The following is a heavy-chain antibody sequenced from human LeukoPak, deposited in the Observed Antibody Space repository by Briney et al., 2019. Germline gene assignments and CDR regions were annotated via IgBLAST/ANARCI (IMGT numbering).Heavy chain of an antibody. Sequence: GGSLRLSCAASGFTFSDYYMSWIRQAPGKGLEWVSYISSSSSYTNYADSVKGRFTISRDNAKNSLYLQMNSLRAEDTAVYYCAGAPNYYDSSGYYPYFDYWGQGTLVTVSS. CDR1: GFTFSDYY. CDR3: AGAPNYYDSSGYYPYFDY. J-gene: IGHJ4*02. V-gene: IGHV3-11*05. CDR2: ISSSSSYT. D-gene: IGHD3-22*01.